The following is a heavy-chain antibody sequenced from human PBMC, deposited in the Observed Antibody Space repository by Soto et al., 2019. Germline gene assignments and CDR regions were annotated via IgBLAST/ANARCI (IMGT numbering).Heavy chain of an antibody. J-gene: IGHJ4*02. CDR1: GYTFTSYG. CDR3: ARDERTYYDYIWESYRPSLLCY. Sequence: ASVKVSCKASGYTFTSYGISWVRQAPGQGLEWMGWISAYNGNTNYAQKLQGRVTMTTETSTRTAYMELRSLRSDDTDVYYCARDERTYYDYIWESYRPSLLCYWGQGTLVTVSS. CDR2: ISAYNGNT. V-gene: IGHV1-18*01. D-gene: IGHD3-16*02.